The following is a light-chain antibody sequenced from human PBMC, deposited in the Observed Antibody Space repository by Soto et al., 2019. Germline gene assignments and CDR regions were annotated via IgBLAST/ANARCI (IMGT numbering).Light chain of an antibody. V-gene: IGKV3-15*01. CDR2: GAS. Sequence: EIVITQSPATLSVSPGERATLSCRASQSVSSNLAWYQQKPGQAPRLLIYGASTRATGIPARFSGSGSGTEFTLTISSLQSEDFAVYYCQQYNKWPLTFGGGTKVEFK. CDR3: QQYNKWPLT. J-gene: IGKJ4*01. CDR1: QSVSSN.